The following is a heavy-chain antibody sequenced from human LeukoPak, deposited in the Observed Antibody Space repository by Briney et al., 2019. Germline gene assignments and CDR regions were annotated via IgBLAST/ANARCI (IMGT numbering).Heavy chain of an antibody. Sequence: SQTLSLTCAISGDSVSSNSAAWNWIRQSPSRGLEWLGRTYYRSKWYNDYAVSVKSRITINPDTSKSQFSLQLNSVTPEDTAVYYCARERGYSTGWYPDYYYYYYMDVWGKGTTVTVSS. CDR2: TYYRSKWYN. CDR1: GDSVSSNSAA. D-gene: IGHD6-19*01. CDR3: ARERGYSTGWYPDYYYYYYMDV. V-gene: IGHV6-1*01. J-gene: IGHJ6*03.